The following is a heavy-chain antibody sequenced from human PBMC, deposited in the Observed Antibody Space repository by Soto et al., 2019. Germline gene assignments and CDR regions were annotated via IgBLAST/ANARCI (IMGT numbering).Heavy chain of an antibody. V-gene: IGHV1-69*02. Sequence: SVKVSCKASGGTFSSYIINWVRQAPGQGLEWMGRSIPILGIANYAQKFQGRVTITADKSTSTAYMELSSLRSEDTAVYYCARAYAFGNFYWFDPWGLGSLVTVSS. CDR3: ARAYAFGNFYWFDP. D-gene: IGHD2-21*01. CDR1: GGTFSSYI. J-gene: IGHJ5*02. CDR2: SIPILGIA.